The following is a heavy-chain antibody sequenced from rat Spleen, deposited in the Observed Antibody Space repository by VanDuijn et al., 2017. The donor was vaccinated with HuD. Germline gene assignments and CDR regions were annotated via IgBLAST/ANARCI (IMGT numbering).Heavy chain of an antibody. CDR3: TRFDSGGSYFDH. J-gene: IGHJ2*01. CDR2: IWGDGST. D-gene: IGHD1-11*01. CDR1: GFSLTSNS. Sequence: QVQLKESGPGLVQPSQTLSLTCTVSGFSLTSNSVSWVRQPPGKGLEWMGGIWGDGSTRYSSDLESRLSISRDTSKNQVFVKMNSLQSEDTAMYFCTRFDSGGSYFDHWGQGVMVTVSS. V-gene: IGHV2-1*01.